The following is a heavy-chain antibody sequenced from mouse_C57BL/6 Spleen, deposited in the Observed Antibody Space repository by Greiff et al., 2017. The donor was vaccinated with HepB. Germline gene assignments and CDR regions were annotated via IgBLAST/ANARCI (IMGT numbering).Heavy chain of an antibody. CDR2: INYDGSST. Sequence: EVMLVESEGGLVQPGRSMKLSCTASGFTFSDYYMAWVRQVPEKGLEWVANINYDGSSTYYLDSLKSRFIISRDNAKNILYLQMSSLKSEDTATYYCARGNWDGYFDVWGTGTTVTVSS. D-gene: IGHD4-1*01. V-gene: IGHV5-16*01. J-gene: IGHJ1*03. CDR3: ARGNWDGYFDV. CDR1: GFTFSDYY.